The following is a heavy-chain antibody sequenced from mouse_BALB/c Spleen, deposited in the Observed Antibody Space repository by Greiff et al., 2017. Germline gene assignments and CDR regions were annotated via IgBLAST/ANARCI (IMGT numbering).Heavy chain of an antibody. CDR2: IDPANGNT. V-gene: IGHV14-3*02. Sequence: VHVKQSGAELVKPGASVKLSCTASGFNIKDTYMHWVKQRPEQGLEWIGRIDPANGNTKYDPKFQGKATITADTSSNTAYLQLSSLTSEDTAVYYCARSTMITMAMDYWGQGTSVTVSS. D-gene: IGHD2-4*01. CDR3: ARSTMITMAMDY. J-gene: IGHJ4*01. CDR1: GFNIKDTY.